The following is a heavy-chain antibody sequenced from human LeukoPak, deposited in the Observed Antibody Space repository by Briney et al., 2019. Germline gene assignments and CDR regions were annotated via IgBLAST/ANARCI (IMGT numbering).Heavy chain of an antibody. Sequence: MPSETLSLTCAVYGGSFSGYYWSWIRQPPGKGLEWIGEINHSGSTNYNPSLKSRVTISVDTSKNQFSLKLSSVTAADTAVYYCAKEQPALGYSSSWFDDAFDIWGQGTMVTVSS. J-gene: IGHJ3*02. CDR1: GGSFSGYY. D-gene: IGHD6-13*01. CDR3: AKEQPALGYSSSWFDDAFDI. V-gene: IGHV4-34*01. CDR2: INHSGST.